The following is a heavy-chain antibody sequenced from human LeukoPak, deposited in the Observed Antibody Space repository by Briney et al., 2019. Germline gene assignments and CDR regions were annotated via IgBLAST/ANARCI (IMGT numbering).Heavy chain of an antibody. V-gene: IGHV1-69*13. J-gene: IGHJ6*04. CDR1: GGTFSSYA. Sequence: SVKVSCKASGGTFSSYAISWVRQAPGQGLEWMGGIIPIFGTANYAQKFQGRVTITADESTSTAYMELSSPRSEDTAVYYCASRTRFGELLLPPYYYYYGMDVWGKGTTVTVSS. CDR3: ASRTRFGELLLPPYYYYYGMDV. D-gene: IGHD3-10*01. CDR2: IIPIFGTA.